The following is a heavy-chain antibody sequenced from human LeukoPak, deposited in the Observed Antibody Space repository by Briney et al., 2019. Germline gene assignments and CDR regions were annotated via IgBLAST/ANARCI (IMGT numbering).Heavy chain of an antibody. CDR3: ARDCSSTSCRRGWFDP. V-gene: IGHV4-38-2*02. CDR2: IYHSGST. D-gene: IGHD2-2*01. CDR1: GYSISSGYY. J-gene: IGHJ5*02. Sequence: PSETLSLTCTVSGYSISSGYYWGWIRQPPGKGLEWIGSIYHSGSTYYNPSLKNRVTISVDTSKNQFSLKLSSVTAADTAVYYCARDCSSTSCRRGWFDPWGQGTLVTVSS.